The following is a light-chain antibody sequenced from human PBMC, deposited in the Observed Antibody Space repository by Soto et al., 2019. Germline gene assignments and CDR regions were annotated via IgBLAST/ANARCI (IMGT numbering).Light chain of an antibody. CDR2: EVS. CDR1: SSDVGSYNL. Sequence: QSVLTQPAAVSGSPGQSFTFSCSGTSSDVGSYNLVSWYQHHPGKAPKLMIYEVSERPSGVSNRFSGSKSGNTASLTISGLQAEDEADYYCCSYAGRTTPYVFGTGTKVTVL. J-gene: IGLJ1*01. V-gene: IGLV2-23*02. CDR3: CSYAGRTTPYV.